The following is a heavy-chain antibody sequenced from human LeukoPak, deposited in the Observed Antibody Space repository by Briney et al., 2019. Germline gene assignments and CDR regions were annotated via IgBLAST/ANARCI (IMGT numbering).Heavy chain of an antibody. D-gene: IGHD3-22*01. CDR1: RFTFSNYA. CDR3: AKAQDMHYYDSSGYPFDY. J-gene: IGHJ4*02. CDR2: IGGNGGST. V-gene: IGHV3-23*01. Sequence: PGGSLRLSCAASRFTFSNYAMSWVRQAPGKGLEWVSAIGGNGGSTYYADSVKGRFTISRDNSKNTLYLQMNSLRAEDTAVYYCAKAQDMHYYDSSGYPFDYWGQGTLVTVSS.